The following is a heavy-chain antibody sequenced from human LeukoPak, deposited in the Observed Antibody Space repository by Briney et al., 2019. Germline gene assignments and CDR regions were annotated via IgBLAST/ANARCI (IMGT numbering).Heavy chain of an antibody. CDR2: INPNSGGT. V-gene: IGHV1-2*02. J-gene: IGHJ5*02. CDR3: ARDRVFGVVNWFDP. D-gene: IGHD3-3*01. Sequence: ASVKVSCKASGYTFTGYYMHWVRQAPGQGLEWMGWINPNSGGTNYAQKFQGRVTMTRDTSISTAYMELSRLRSDDTAVYYCARDRVFGVVNWFDPWGQGTLVTVSS. CDR1: GYTFTGYY.